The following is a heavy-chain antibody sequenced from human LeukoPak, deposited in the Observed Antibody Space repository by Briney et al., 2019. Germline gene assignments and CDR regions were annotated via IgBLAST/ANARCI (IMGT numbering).Heavy chain of an antibody. CDR3: ARYSGVWINYCDY. CDR2: IYSSGSA. CDR1: GGSISSCY. D-gene: IGHD1-26*01. J-gene: IGHJ4*02. Sequence: SETLSLTCTVSGGSISSCYWSWIRQPAGKGLEWIGRIYSSGSANYNPSLKSRVTMSVDTSKNQFSLKLSSVTAADTAVYYCARYSGVWINYCDYWGQGTLVTVSS. V-gene: IGHV4-4*07.